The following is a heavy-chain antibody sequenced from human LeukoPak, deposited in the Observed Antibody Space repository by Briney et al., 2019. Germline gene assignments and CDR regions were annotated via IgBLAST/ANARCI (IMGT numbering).Heavy chain of an antibody. CDR3: ARYTTGHGFDF. D-gene: IGHD6-19*01. V-gene: IGHV3-23*01. CDR2: ISGSGGST. Sequence: GGSLRLSCAASGSTFSSYAMSWVRQAPGKGLEWVSAISGSGGSTYYADSVKGRFTISRDNSKNTLYLQMNSLRAEDTAVYYCARYTTGHGFDFWGQGTLVTVSS. CDR1: GSTFSSYA. J-gene: IGHJ4*02.